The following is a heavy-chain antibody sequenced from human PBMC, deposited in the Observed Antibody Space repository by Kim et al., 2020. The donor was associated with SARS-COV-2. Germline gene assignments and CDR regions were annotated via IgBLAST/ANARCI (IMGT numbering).Heavy chain of an antibody. V-gene: IGHV4-61*01. CDR1: GGSVSSGSYY. CDR3: ARDSRWELLGVYYYYGMDV. D-gene: IGHD1-26*01. Sequence: SETLSLTCTVSGGSVSSGSYYWSWIRQPPGKGLEWIGYIYYSGSTNYNPSLKSRVTISVDTSKNQFSLKLSSVTAADTAVYYCARDSRWELLGVYYYYGMDVWGQGTTVTVSS. J-gene: IGHJ6*02. CDR2: IYYSGST.